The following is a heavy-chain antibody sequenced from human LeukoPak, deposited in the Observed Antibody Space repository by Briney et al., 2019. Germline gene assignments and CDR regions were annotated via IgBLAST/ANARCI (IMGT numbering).Heavy chain of an antibody. CDR2: INPNSGGT. J-gene: IGHJ5*02. D-gene: IGHD6-6*01. Sequence: ASVKVSCKASGYTFTGYYMHWVRQAPGQGLEWMGWINPNSGGTNYAQKFQGRVTMTRDTSISTAYMELSRLRSDDTAVYYCARDSSSSRYNWFDPWGQGTLVTVPS. CDR1: GYTFTGYY. CDR3: ARDSSSSRYNWFDP. V-gene: IGHV1-2*02.